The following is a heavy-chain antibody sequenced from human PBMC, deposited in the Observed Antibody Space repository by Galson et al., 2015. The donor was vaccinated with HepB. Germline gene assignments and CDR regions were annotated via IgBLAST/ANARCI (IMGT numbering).Heavy chain of an antibody. D-gene: IGHD2-21*02. CDR3: AKVVGVTLYVVGTYYGMDV. Sequence: SLRLSCAASGFTFSNYAMNWVRQAPGKGLEWVSSISGSGGSTYYADSVKGRFTMSRDSSNNTLYLQMTSLGAEDTAVYYCAKVVGVTLYVVGTYYGMDVWGQGTSVTVSS. CDR2: ISGSGGST. CDR1: GFTFSNYA. V-gene: IGHV3-23*01. J-gene: IGHJ6*02.